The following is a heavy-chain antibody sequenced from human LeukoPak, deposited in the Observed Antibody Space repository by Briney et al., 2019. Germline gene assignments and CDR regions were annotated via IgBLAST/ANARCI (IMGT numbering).Heavy chain of an antibody. CDR2: IGYDGVNK. J-gene: IGHJ4*02. D-gene: IGHD3-10*01. CDR1: GFTFSSYP. V-gene: IGHV3-30*04. Sequence: GGSLRLSCAASGFTFSSYPMHWVRQAPGKGLEWVAVIGYDGVNKFYTDSVKGRFTISRDDSKNTLYLQMDSLIAEDTAVYYCARDFIRGAPDYLDQWGQGTLVTVSS. CDR3: ARDFIRGAPDYLDQ.